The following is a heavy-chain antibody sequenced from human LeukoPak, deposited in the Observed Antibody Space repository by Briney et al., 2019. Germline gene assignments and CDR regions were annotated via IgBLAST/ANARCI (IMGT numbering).Heavy chain of an antibody. D-gene: IGHD6-19*01. CDR3: ARQLRGEAVAGHLQPFDY. CDR2: IYYSGST. Sequence: PSETLSLTCTVSGGSISSYYWNWIRQPPGKGLEWIGYIYYSGSTNYNPSLKSRVTISVDTSKNQFSLKLSSVTAGDTAVYFCARQLRGEAVAGHLQPFDYWGQGTLVTVSS. J-gene: IGHJ4*02. V-gene: IGHV4-59*08. CDR1: GGSISSYY.